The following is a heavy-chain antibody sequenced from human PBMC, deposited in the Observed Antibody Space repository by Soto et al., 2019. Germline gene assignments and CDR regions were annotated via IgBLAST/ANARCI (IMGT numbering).Heavy chain of an antibody. D-gene: IGHD2-2*01. V-gene: IGHV1-69*13. CDR2: IIPISDTT. CDR3: ARSQGSSTSLEIYYYYYYGMDV. Sequence: GASVKVSCKACVCTFSSYAISWVRQAPGQGLEWMGGIIPISDTTNYAQKFQGRVTITADESTSTAYMELSSLRSEDTAVYYCARSQGSSTSLEIYYYYYYGMDVWGQGTTVTVSS. J-gene: IGHJ6*02. CDR1: VCTFSSYA.